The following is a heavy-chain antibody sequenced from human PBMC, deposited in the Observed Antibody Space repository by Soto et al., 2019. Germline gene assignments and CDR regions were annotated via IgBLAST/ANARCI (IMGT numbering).Heavy chain of an antibody. J-gene: IGHJ3*02. CDR3: ARDNYYDTSGPRAFDI. CDR1: GFTLTSYA. Sequence: PVGSLRLSCAGSGFTLTSYAVSWVRQAPGKGLEWVSGISAGGGGTYYADSVKGRFTISRDNAKNSLYLQMNSLRAEDTAVYYCARDNYYDTSGPRAFDIWGQGTMLTVSS. D-gene: IGHD3-22*01. CDR2: ISAGGGGT. V-gene: IGHV3-23*01.